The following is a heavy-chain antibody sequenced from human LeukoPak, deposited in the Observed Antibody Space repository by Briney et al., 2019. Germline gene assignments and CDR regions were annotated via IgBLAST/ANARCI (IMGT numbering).Heavy chain of an antibody. V-gene: IGHV4-34*01. CDR3: ARGSRAMVRGVRYGY. CDR1: GGSFSGYY. Sequence: SETLSLTCAVYGGSFSGYYWSWIRQPPGKGLEWIGEINHSGSTNYNPSLKSRVTISVDTSKNQFSLKLSSVTAADTAVYYCARGSRAMVRGVRYGYWGQGTLVTVSS. J-gene: IGHJ4*02. CDR2: INHSGST. D-gene: IGHD3-10*01.